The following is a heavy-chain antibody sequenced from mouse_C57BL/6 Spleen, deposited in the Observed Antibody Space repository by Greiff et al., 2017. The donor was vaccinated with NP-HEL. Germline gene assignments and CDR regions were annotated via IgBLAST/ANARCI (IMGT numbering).Heavy chain of an antibody. V-gene: IGHV1-61*01. CDR1: GYTFTSYW. D-gene: IGHD1-1*01. CDR3: AREDYYGSRAFAY. Sequence: VQLQQPGAELVRPGSSVKLSCKASGYTFTSYWMDWVKQRPGQGLEWIGNIYPSDSETHYNQKFKDKATLTVDKSSSTAYMQLSSLTSEDSAVYYCAREDYYGSRAFAYWGQGTLVTVSA. J-gene: IGHJ3*01. CDR2: IYPSDSET.